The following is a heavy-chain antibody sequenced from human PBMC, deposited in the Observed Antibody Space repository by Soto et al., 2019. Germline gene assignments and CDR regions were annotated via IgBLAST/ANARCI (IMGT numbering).Heavy chain of an antibody. J-gene: IGHJ4*02. Sequence: PSETLSLTCAVYGGSFSGYYWSWIRQPPGKGLEWIGEINHSGSTNYNPSLKSRVTISVDTSKNQFSLKLSSVTAADTAVYYCARVGDDYGGTRYFDYWGQGTLVTVSS. CDR1: GGSFSGYY. CDR3: ARVGDDYGGTRYFDY. V-gene: IGHV4-34*01. D-gene: IGHD4-17*01. CDR2: INHSGST.